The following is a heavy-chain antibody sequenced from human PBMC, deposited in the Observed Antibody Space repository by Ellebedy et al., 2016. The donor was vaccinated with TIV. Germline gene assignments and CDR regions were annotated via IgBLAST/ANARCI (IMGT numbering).Heavy chain of an antibody. CDR2: IYPGDSYT. CDR3: ARRTDTYFDY. CDR1: GYSLTSYW. J-gene: IGHJ4*02. Sequence: GESLKISCKGSGYSLTSYWIGWVRQMPGKGLEWMGFIYPGDSYTRYSPSFQGQVTLSADKSISTAYLQWSSLTASGSAMYYCARRTDTYFDYWGQGTLVTVSS. V-gene: IGHV5-51*01. D-gene: IGHD4-17*01.